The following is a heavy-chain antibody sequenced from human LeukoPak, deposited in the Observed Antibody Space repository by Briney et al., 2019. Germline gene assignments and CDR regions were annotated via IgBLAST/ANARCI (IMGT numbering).Heavy chain of an antibody. Sequence: SETLSLTCTVSGGSMRSYYWSWIRQPPGKGPEWIGYIHYSGSTNYNPSLKSRVTISVDTSKNHFSLKLSSVTSADTAVYYCXXXQLLSFDAFDIWGQGTMVTVSS. CDR1: GGSMRSYY. V-gene: IGHV4-59*08. J-gene: IGHJ3*02. CDR2: IHYSGST. D-gene: IGHD2-2*01. CDR3: XXXQLLSFDAFDI.